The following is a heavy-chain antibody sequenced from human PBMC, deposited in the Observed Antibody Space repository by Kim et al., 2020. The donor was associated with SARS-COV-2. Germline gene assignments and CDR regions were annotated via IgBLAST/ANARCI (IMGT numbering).Heavy chain of an antibody. Sequence: ASVKVSCKASGYTFTSYGISWVRQAPGQGLEWMGWISAYNGNTNYAQKLQGRVTMTTDTSTSTAYMELRSLRSDDTAVYYCARVLPKGVYSSGWYGPQYWGQGTLVTVSS. J-gene: IGHJ4*02. CDR3: ARVLPKGVYSSGWYGPQY. CDR1: GYTFTSYG. V-gene: IGHV1-18*04. D-gene: IGHD6-19*01. CDR2: ISAYNGNT.